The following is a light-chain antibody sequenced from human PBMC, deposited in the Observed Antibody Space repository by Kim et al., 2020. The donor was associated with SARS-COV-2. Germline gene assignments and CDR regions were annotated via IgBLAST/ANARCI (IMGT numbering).Light chain of an antibody. Sequence: DIQMAQSPSSLSASVGDRVTITCRASQTIYDYLNWYQQKPGKAPNLLIYAASNLPSGVPSRFSGSGSGTDFTLTISSLLPEDFATYCCQQSYCAPLFGPGTKVDIK. CDR1: QTIYDY. J-gene: IGKJ3*01. CDR2: AAS. V-gene: IGKV1-39*01. CDR3: QQSYCAPL.